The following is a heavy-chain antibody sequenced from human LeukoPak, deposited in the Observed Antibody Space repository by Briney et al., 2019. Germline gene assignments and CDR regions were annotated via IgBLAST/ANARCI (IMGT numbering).Heavy chain of an antibody. CDR3: ARDRGYCSGGSCPTFDP. CDR2: INPNSGGT. D-gene: IGHD2-15*01. CDR1: GYTFTGYY. J-gene: IGHJ5*02. Sequence: ASVKVSCKASGYTFTGYYMHWVRQAPGQGLEWMGWINPNSGGTNYAQKFQGWVTMTRDTSISTAYMELSRLRSDDTAVYYCARDRGYCSGGSCPTFDPWGQGTLVTVSS. V-gene: IGHV1-2*04.